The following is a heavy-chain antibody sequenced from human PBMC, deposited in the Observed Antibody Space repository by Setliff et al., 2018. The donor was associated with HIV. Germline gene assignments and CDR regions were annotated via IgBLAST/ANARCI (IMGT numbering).Heavy chain of an antibody. V-gene: IGHV4-28*01. J-gene: IGHJ4*01. D-gene: IGHD3-22*01. CDR3: ASSRPPDDSSGYLDH. CDR1: GYSITNNNY. CDR2: IYYSGST. Sequence: SETLSLTCTVSGYSITNNNYWGWIRQPPGKGLEWIGYIYYSGSTYYNPSLKSRVTMSVDTSKNQFSLKLSSVTAVDTAVYYCASSRPPDDSSGYLDHWGQGTLVTVSS.